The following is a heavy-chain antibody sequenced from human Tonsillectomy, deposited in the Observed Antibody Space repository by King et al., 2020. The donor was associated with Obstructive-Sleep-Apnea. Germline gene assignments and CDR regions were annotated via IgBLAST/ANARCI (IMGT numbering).Heavy chain of an antibody. D-gene: IGHD3-10*01. CDR1: GGSISSGGYY. J-gene: IGHJ4*02. CDR3: ARVVGGAYYYGSGSYVGDYFDY. CDR2: IYYSGST. V-gene: IGHV4-31*03. Sequence: VQLQESGPGLVKPSQTLSLTCTVSGGSISSGGYYWSWIRQHPGEGLEWIGYIYYSGSTYYNPSLKSRVTISVDTSKNQFSLKLSSVTAADTAGYYCARVVGGAYYYGSGSYVGDYFDYWGQGTLVTVSS.